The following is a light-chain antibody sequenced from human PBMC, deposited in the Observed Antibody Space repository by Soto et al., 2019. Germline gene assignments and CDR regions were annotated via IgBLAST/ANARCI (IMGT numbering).Light chain of an antibody. Sequence: DIQMTQSPSTLSASVGDRVTITCRASQGISSYLAWYLQKPGKAPKLLIYGASILQSGVPSRFSGSGSGTDFTLTINSLQPEDFATYYCQQLNSYPLTFGGGTKVDIK. J-gene: IGKJ4*01. CDR3: QQLNSYPLT. CDR1: QGISSY. V-gene: IGKV1-9*01. CDR2: GAS.